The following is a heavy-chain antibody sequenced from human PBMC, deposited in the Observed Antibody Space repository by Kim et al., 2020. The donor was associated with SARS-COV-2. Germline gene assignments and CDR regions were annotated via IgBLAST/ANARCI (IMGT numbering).Heavy chain of an antibody. Sequence: GGSLRLSCAASGFTFSSYAMSWVRQAPGKGLEWVSAISGSGGSTYYADSVKGRFTISRDNSKNTLYLQMNSLRAEDTAVYYCANLHGGVIVILPTDYWGQGTLVTVSS. V-gene: IGHV3-23*01. CDR3: ANLHGGVIVILPTDY. CDR2: ISGSGGST. CDR1: GFTFSSYA. J-gene: IGHJ4*02. D-gene: IGHD3-16*02.